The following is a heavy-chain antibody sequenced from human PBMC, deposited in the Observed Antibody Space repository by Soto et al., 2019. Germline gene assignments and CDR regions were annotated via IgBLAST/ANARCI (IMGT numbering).Heavy chain of an antibody. D-gene: IGHD3-10*01. CDR1: GFTFSSYS. CDR3: ARDFRDGVDSDY. V-gene: IGHV3-21*01. J-gene: IGHJ4*02. Sequence: GGSLRLSCAASGFTFSSYSMNWVRQAPGKGLEWVSSISSSSSYIYYADSVKGRFTISRDNAKNSLYLQMNSLRAEDTAVYYCARDFRDGVDSDYWGQGTLVTVSS. CDR2: ISSSSSYI.